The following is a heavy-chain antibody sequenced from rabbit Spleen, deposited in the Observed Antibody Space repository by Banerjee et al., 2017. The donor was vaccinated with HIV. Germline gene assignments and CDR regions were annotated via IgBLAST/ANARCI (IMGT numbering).Heavy chain of an antibody. CDR1: GFYFSTSYY. CDR3: ASYVSSAGYAGYGYCNL. V-gene: IGHV1S45*01. CDR2: GYPVGIGSP. Sequence: QEQLEESGGDLVKPEGSLTLTCTASGFYFSTSYYICWVRQAPGKGLEWIGCGYPVGIGSPAYATLAKGRIIISKNSATTVTLQMTSLTAADTATYFCASYVSSAGYAGYGYCNLWGPGTLVTVS. D-gene: IGHD8-1*01. J-gene: IGHJ4*01.